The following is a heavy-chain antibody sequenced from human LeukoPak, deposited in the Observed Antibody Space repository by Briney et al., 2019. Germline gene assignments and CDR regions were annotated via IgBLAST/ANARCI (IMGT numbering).Heavy chain of an antibody. D-gene: IGHD4-17*01. CDR2: IYYSGST. V-gene: IGHV4-59*12. J-gene: IGHJ3*02. CDR3: ARDPPPMTTVTTPVDAFDI. CDR1: GGSISSYY. Sequence: EPSETLSLTCTVSGGSISSYYWSWIRQPPGKGLEWIGYIYYSGSTNYNPSLKSRVTISVDTSKNQFSLKLSSVTAADTAVYYCARDPPPMTTVTTPVDAFDIWGQGTMVTVSS.